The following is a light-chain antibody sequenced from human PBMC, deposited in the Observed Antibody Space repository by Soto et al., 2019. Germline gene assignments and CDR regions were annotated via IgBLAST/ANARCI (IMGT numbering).Light chain of an antibody. J-gene: IGKJ5*01. V-gene: IGKV3-11*01. Sequence: EIVLTQSPATLSLSLVERATLSCRASQSVTTYLAWYQQKPGQAPRLLIYDASNRATGIPARFSGSGSGTDFTLTISSLEPEDFVVYYCQQRSNWPITFGQGTRLEI. CDR1: QSVTTY. CDR2: DAS. CDR3: QQRSNWPIT.